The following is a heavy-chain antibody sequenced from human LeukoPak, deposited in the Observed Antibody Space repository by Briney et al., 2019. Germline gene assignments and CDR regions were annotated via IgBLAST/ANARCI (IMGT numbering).Heavy chain of an antibody. J-gene: IGHJ6*02. CDR2: INPNSGGT. Sequence: ASVKVSCKASGYTFTGYYMHWVRQAPGQGLEWMGWINPNSGGTNYAQKFQGRVTMTRDTSISTAYMELRSLRSDDTAVYYCAIAARPTTYYGMDVWGQGTTVTVSS. CDR1: GYTFTGYY. D-gene: IGHD1-26*01. CDR3: AIAARPTTYYGMDV. V-gene: IGHV1-2*02.